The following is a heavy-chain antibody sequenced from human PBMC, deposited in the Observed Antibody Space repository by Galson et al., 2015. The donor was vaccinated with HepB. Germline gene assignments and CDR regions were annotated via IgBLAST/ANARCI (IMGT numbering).Heavy chain of an antibody. J-gene: IGHJ4*02. CDR3: ARAGPRYCSGGSCYPDY. CDR2: INAGNGNT. Sequence: SVKVSCKASGYTFTSYAMHWVRQAPGQRLEWMGWINAGNGNTKYSQKFQGRVTITRDTSASTAYMELSSLRSEDTAVYYCARAGPRYCSGGSCYPDYWGQGTLVTVSS. V-gene: IGHV1-3*01. CDR1: GYTFTSYA. D-gene: IGHD2-15*01.